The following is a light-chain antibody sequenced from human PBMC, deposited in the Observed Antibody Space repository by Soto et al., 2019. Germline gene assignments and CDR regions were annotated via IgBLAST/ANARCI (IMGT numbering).Light chain of an antibody. J-gene: IGLJ7*01. CDR1: ALPKQY. V-gene: IGLV3-25*03. Sequence: SYELTRPPSLSVSPGQTATITCSGDALPKQYVYWYQQKPGQAPVLVIYKDTERPSGIPERFSGSSSGTTVTLTISGAQAEDEADYYCHSGDTTGRYRVFGGGTQLTVL. CDR2: KDT. CDR3: HSGDTTGRYRV.